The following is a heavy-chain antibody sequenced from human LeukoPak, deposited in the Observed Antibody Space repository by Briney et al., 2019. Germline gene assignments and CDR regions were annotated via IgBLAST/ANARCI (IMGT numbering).Heavy chain of an antibody. V-gene: IGHV4-59*11. CDR2: LYGNMRT. CDR1: GGSISSHY. CDR3: ATIKRGDVYGYFDF. D-gene: IGHD5-18*01. J-gene: IGHJ4*02. Sequence: SSETLSLTCTVSGGSISSHYWGWLRQPPGKGLEWIAYLYGNMRTKDNPSLKGRVTLSADTSKNQHSLRLSSVTAADMAVYYCATIKRGDVYGYFDFWGQGILVTVSS.